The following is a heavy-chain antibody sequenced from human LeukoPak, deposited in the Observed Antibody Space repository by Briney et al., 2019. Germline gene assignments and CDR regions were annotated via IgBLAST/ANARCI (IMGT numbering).Heavy chain of an antibody. D-gene: IGHD3-16*02. V-gene: IGHV3-21*01. CDR2: ISSGSTYI. CDR1: GFTFSIFT. Sequence: GGSLRLSCASSGFTFSIFTMSWVRQAPGKGLEWVSSISSGSTYIYYADSLKGRFTISRDNAKNSLYLQMNSLRAEDTAVYYCARTSSQGLSSDAFDVWGQGTMVTVSS. CDR3: ARTSSQGLSSDAFDV. J-gene: IGHJ3*01.